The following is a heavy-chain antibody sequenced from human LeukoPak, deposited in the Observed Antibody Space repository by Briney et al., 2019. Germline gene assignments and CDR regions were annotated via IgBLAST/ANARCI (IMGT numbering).Heavy chain of an antibody. CDR2: ISGGGSYT. V-gene: IGHV3-23*01. CDR3: AGRVTGYSSGYVY. D-gene: IGHD5-18*01. J-gene: IGHJ4*02. Sequence: GGSLRLSCAASGFNFANHAMSWVRQAPGKGLEWVSGISGGGSYTYYADSVKGRFTISRDNSKNTLSLQMNSLRAEDTAVYYCAGRVTGYSSGYVYWGQGTLVTVSS. CDR1: GFNFANHA.